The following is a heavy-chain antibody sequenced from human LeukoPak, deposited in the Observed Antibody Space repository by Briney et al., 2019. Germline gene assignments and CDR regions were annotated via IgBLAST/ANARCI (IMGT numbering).Heavy chain of an antibody. V-gene: IGHV7-4-1*02. CDR1: EYTFTNYA. CDR2: INTNTGNP. Sequence: ASVKVSCKASEYTFTNYAMNWVRQAPGQGLEWMGWINTNTGNPTYAQGFTGRFVFSLDTSVSTAYLQISSLKAEDTAVYYCARGVLDSLGVSSGLDLWGQGTMVTVSS. CDR3: ARGVLDSLGVSSGLDL. J-gene: IGHJ3*01. D-gene: IGHD3-16*01.